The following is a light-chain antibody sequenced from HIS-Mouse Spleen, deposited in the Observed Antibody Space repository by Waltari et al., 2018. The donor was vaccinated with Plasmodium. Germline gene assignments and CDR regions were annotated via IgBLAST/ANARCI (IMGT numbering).Light chain of an antibody. J-gene: IGLJ1*01. CDR3: SSYAGSNNYV. CDR2: EVS. CDR1: SSDVGGYNY. Sequence: QSALTQPPSASGSPGQSVTISCTGTSSDVGGYNYVSWYQQHPGKAPKLMIYEVSKRPPGGPDRFSGSKSGKTAALTVSGLQAEDEADYYCSSYAGSNNYVFGTGTKVTVL. V-gene: IGLV2-8*01.